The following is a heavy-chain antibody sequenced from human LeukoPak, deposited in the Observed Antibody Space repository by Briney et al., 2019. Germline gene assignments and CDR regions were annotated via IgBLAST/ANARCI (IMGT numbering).Heavy chain of an antibody. Sequence: TGGSLRLSCEASEFTFSTYAMSWVRQAPGKGLEWVSSISSSGASTYYADSVKGPFTISRDNSTDTLYLQMNGLRGEDTAGYYCAKGSGTAGWDYFDYWRQGTLVTVSS. CDR3: AKGSGTAGWDYFDY. J-gene: IGHJ4*02. D-gene: IGHD6-19*01. CDR1: EFTFSTYA. V-gene: IGHV3-23*01. CDR2: ISSSGAST.